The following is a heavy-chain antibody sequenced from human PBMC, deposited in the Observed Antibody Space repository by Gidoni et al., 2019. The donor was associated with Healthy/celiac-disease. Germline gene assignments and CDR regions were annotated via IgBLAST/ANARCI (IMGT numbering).Heavy chain of an antibody. D-gene: IGHD6-13*01. CDR3: ARGRSRFIAAAAPNWFDP. CDR2: INHSGST. CDR1: GGSFSGYY. J-gene: IGHJ5*02. Sequence: QVQLQQWGAGLLKPSETLSLTCAVYGGSFSGYYWSWIRQPPGKGLEWIGEINHSGSTNYNPSLKSRVTISVDTSKNQFSLKLSSVTAADTAVYYCARGRSRFIAAAAPNWFDPWGQGTLVTVSS. V-gene: IGHV4-34*01.